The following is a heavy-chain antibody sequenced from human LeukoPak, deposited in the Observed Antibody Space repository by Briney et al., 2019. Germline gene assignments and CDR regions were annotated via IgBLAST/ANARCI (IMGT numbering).Heavy chain of an antibody. CDR3: ARVKALAFGEQNNWFDP. D-gene: IGHD3-10*01. V-gene: IGHV4-30-2*01. CDR2: IYHSGST. Sequence: SETLSLTCAVSGGSISSGGYSWSWIRQPPGKGLEWIGYIYHSGSTYCNPSLKSRVTISVDRSKNQFSLKLSSVTAADTAVYYCARVKALAFGEQNNWFDPWGQGTLVTVSS. CDR1: GGSISSGGYS. J-gene: IGHJ5*02.